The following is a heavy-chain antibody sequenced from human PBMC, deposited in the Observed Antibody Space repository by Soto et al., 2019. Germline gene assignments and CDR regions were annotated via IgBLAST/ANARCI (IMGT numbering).Heavy chain of an antibody. V-gene: IGHV3-21*01. CDR1: GFTFSSYS. D-gene: IGHD1-26*01. CDR3: ARDGADRSGSYSGRYYYYGMDV. J-gene: IGHJ6*02. Sequence: EVQLVESGGGLVKPGGSLRLSCAASGFTFSSYSMNWVHQAPGKGLEWVSSISSSSSYIYYADSVKGRFTISRDNAKNSLYLQMNSLRAEDTAVYYCARDGADRSGSYSGRYYYYGMDVWGQGTTVTVSS. CDR2: ISSSSSYI.